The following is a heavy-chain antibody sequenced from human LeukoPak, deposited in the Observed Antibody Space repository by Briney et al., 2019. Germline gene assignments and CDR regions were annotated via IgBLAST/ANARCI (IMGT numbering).Heavy chain of an antibody. CDR3: ARPSSPCSGGNCYPDY. CDR1: GYTFTAYY. D-gene: IGHD2-15*01. Sequence: ASVKVSCKASGYTFTAYYIHWVRQAPGRGLEWLGWINPISGGATYAHKFQGRVTMTRDTSISTMYMEVSRLRSDDTAIYYCARPSSPCSGGNCYPDYWGQGTLVTVSS. J-gene: IGHJ4*02. V-gene: IGHV1-2*02. CDR2: INPISGGA.